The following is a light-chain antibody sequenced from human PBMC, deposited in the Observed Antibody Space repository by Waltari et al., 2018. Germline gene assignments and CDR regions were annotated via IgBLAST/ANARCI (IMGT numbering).Light chain of an antibody. Sequence: QSALTQPASVSGSPGQSITITYTGTSSDVGGYNYVSWYQHHPGKAPKSMTYDVNDRPSGVSNRFSGSKSGNTASLTISGLQAEDEADYYCSSYRRSDIVVFGGGTKLTVL. V-gene: IGLV2-14*03. CDR2: DVN. J-gene: IGLJ2*01. CDR1: SSDVGGYNY. CDR3: SSYRRSDIVV.